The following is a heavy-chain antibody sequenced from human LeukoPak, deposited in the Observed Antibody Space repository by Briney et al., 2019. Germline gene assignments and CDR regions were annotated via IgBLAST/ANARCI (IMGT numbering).Heavy chain of an antibody. Sequence: GGSLRLSCVASGFTFDDYAMHWVRQAPGKGLEWVSGISRNSGSIGYADSVKGRFTISRDNAKNSLYLQMNSLRAEDTALYYCAKDLEWELRGWGFDYWGQGTLVTVSS. CDR2: ISRNSGSI. J-gene: IGHJ4*02. CDR3: AKDLEWELRGWGFDY. D-gene: IGHD1-26*01. CDR1: GFTFDDYA. V-gene: IGHV3-9*01.